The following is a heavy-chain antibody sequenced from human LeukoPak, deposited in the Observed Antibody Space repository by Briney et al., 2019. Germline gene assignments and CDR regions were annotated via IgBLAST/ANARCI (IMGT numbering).Heavy chain of an antibody. Sequence: SETLSLTCAVYGGSFSGYYWSWIRQPPGKGLEFIGYIYYSGETHYNPSLRSRVTVSVDTSRNQFSLRLSSVTAADTALYYCTRHSYYNTFVGYTYWYFDLWGRGALVTVSS. CDR1: GGSFSGYY. V-gene: IGHV4-59*08. J-gene: IGHJ2*01. CDR3: TRHSYYNTFVGYTYWYFDL. CDR2: IYYSGET. D-gene: IGHD3-9*01.